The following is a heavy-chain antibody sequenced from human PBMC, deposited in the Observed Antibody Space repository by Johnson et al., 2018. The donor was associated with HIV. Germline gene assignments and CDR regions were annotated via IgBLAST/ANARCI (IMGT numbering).Heavy chain of an antibody. Sequence: QVQLVESGGGVVQPGRSLRLSCAASGFTFSSYGMHWVRQAPGKGLEWVAVISYDGSNKYYADSVKGRFTISRDNSKNTRYLQMNSLRAEDTAVYYCAGSARRPASRWLRLVWGWPDAFDIWGQGTMVTVSS. D-gene: IGHD5-24*01. CDR3: AGSARRPASRWLRLVWGWPDAFDI. CDR2: ISYDGSNK. V-gene: IGHV3-30*19. CDR1: GFTFSSYG. J-gene: IGHJ3*02.